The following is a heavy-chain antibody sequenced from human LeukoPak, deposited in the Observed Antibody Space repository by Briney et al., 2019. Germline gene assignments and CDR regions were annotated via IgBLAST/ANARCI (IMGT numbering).Heavy chain of an antibody. V-gene: IGHV1-46*01. CDR2: INPSGGST. CDR1: GYTFTGYY. D-gene: IGHD1-14*01. J-gene: IGHJ6*02. Sequence: ASVKVSCKASGYTFTGYYMHWVRQAPGQGLEWMGIINPSGGSTSYAQKFQGRVTMTRDTSTSTVYMELSSLRSEDTAVYYCASNGPMDRTEYYYYGMDVWGQGTTVTVSS. CDR3: ASNGPMDRTEYYYYGMDV.